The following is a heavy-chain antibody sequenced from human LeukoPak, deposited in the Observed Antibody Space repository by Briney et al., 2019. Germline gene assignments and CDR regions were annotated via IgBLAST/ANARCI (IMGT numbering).Heavy chain of an antibody. V-gene: IGHV3-74*01. CDR1: GFTFRSYW. D-gene: IGHD3-22*01. CDR2: IDSYGST. J-gene: IGHJ4*02. CDR3: ARGLVHDTSGYYSDY. Sequence: GSLRLPCAASGFTFRSYWMHWVRQAPGKGLVWVSRIDSYGSTNYADSVKGRFTISRDNAKNTLYLQMNSLRAEDTAVYYCARGLVHDTSGYYSDYWGQGTLVTVSS.